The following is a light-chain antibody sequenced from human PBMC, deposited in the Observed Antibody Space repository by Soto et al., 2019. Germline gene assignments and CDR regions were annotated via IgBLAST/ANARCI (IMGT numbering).Light chain of an antibody. J-gene: IGKJ4*01. CDR1: QSISSW. CDR3: QQYNSYS. V-gene: IGKV1-5*01. Sequence: DIQTTQSPSTLSASVGDRVTITCRASQSISSWLAWYQQKPGKAPKLLIYDASSLESGVPSRFSGSGSGTEFTLTISSLQPDDFATYYCQQYNSYSFGGGTKVEIK. CDR2: DAS.